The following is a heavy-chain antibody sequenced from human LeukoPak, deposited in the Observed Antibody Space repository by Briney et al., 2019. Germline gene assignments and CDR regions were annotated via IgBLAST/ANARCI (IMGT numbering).Heavy chain of an antibody. D-gene: IGHD3-10*01. CDR2: INHSGST. J-gene: IGHJ4*02. CDR1: GFTFSDLY. V-gene: IGHV4-34*01. CDR3: ARGGRKWRKLLWFGELGPRDY. Sequence: GSLRLSCVPSGFTFSDLYMNWVRQAPGKGLEWIGEINHSGSTNYNPSLKSRVTISVDTSKNQFSLKLSSVTAADTAVYYCARGGRKWRKLLWFGELGPRDYWGQGTLVTVSS.